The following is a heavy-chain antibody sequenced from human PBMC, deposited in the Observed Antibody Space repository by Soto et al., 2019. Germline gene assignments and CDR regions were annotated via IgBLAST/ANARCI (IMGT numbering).Heavy chain of an antibody. CDR1: GFTFSNAW. Sequence: PGGSLRLSCAASGFTFSNAWINWVRQAPGKGLEWVGRVKSKNDGGTTDFAAPVKGRFAISRDDSKNMVYLEMNSLQTEDTAIYYCTTDSYITSIIVRSDYWGHGTLVTGSS. CDR3: TTDSYITSIIVRSDY. J-gene: IGHJ4*01. V-gene: IGHV3-15*07. D-gene: IGHD3-22*01. CDR2: VKSKNDGGTT.